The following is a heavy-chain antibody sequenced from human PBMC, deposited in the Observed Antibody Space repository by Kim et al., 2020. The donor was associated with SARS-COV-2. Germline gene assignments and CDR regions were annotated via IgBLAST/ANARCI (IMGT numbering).Heavy chain of an antibody. CDR2: T. J-gene: IGHJ4*02. Sequence: TKHTPSLESRVTISLDTSKNHFSLKLTSVTAADTAVYYCARGPTRNYFDYWGQGSLVTVSS. V-gene: IGHV4-61*03. CDR3: ARGPTRNYFDY.